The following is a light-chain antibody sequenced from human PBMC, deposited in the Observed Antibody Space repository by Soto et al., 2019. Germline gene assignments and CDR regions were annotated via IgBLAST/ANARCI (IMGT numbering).Light chain of an antibody. CDR3: CSYSNSNDLV. J-gene: IGLJ3*02. CDR2: DVS. Sequence: QSALTQPPSASGSPGQSVTISCTGTSSDVGNYNSVSWYQQHPVKAPKLNIFDVSRRPSGVPHRFSGSNSGNTASLTVSGLQPEDEADYYCCSYSNSNDLVFVGGTKLTVL. V-gene: IGLV2-8*01. CDR1: SSDVGNYNS.